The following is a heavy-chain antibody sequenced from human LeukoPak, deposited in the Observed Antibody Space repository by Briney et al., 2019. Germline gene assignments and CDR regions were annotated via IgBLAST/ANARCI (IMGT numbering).Heavy chain of an antibody. CDR1: GFTFSSYE. CDR3: AREGGYYLRSIDY. Sequence: PGGSLRLSCAASGFTFSSYEMNWVRQAPGRGLEWASYISSTATTMHYADSVMGRFTISRDNAKKSLYLQMNSLRAEDTAVYYCAREGGYYLRSIDYWGQGTLVTVSS. CDR2: ISSTATTM. D-gene: IGHD1-26*01. V-gene: IGHV3-48*03. J-gene: IGHJ4*02.